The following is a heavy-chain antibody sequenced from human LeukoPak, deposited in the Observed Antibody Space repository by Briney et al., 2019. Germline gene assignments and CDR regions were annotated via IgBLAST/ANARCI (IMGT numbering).Heavy chain of an antibody. D-gene: IGHD6-19*01. CDR1: GGSISSSSYY. CDR2: IYHSGST. CDR3: ASGLPPVAEAFDI. Sequence: SETLSLTCTVSGGSISSSSYYWGWIRQPPGKGLEWIGSIYHSGSTYYNPSLKSRVTISVDTSKNQFSLKLSSVTAADTAVYYCASGLPPVAEAFDIWGQGTMVTVSS. J-gene: IGHJ3*02. V-gene: IGHV4-39*07.